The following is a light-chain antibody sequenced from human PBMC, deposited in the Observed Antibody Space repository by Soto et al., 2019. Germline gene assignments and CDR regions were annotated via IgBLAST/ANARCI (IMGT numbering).Light chain of an antibody. CDR1: QSVSSSY. V-gene: IGKV3-20*01. CDR2: GAS. Sequence: EILLTQSPGTLSLSPGERATLSCRASQSVSSSYLAWYQPKPGQAPRLLIYGASSRATGIPDRLSGSGSGTDFTLPIRRLEPEDFAVYYCQQYGSSGTFGQGTKVDIK. CDR3: QQYGSSGT. J-gene: IGKJ1*01.